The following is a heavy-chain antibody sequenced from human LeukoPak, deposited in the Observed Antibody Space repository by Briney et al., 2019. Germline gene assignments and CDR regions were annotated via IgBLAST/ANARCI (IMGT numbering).Heavy chain of an antibody. J-gene: IGHJ6*02. Sequence: ASVKVSCKASGYTFTSYGISWVRQAPGQGLEWMGWISAYNGNTNYAQKLQGRVTMTTDTSTSTAYMELWSLRSDDTAVYYCARDLVFNYDILTGYKFSRYYYGMDVWGQGTTVTVSS. D-gene: IGHD3-9*01. CDR3: ARDLVFNYDILTGYKFSRYYYGMDV. CDR2: ISAYNGNT. V-gene: IGHV1-18*01. CDR1: GYTFTSYG.